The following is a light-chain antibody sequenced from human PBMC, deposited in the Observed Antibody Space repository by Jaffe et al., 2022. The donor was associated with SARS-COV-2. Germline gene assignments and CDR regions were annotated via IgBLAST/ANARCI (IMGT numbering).Light chain of an antibody. J-gene: IGKJ1*01. CDR1: RSIDTY. CDR2: AAS. V-gene: IGKV1-39*01. Sequence: DIQMTQSPSSLSASVGDRVTITCRASRSIDTYLNWYQQKPGKAPKLLIFAASTLQSGVPSRFSGSGSGTDFTLTISSLLPEDFATYFCQQSYNDPRTFGQGTKVEIK. CDR3: QQSYNDPRT.